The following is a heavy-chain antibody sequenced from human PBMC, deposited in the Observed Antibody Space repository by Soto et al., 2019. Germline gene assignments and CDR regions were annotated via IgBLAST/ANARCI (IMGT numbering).Heavy chain of an antibody. D-gene: IGHD2-15*01. J-gene: IGHJ4*02. CDR1: GFTFSTYN. Sequence: EVQLVESGGGLVKPGGSLRLSCAGSGFTFSTYNMNWVRQAPGKGLEWVSSISSSSSYISYAASVKGRFTISRDNAKNSLYLEMNSLRAEDTAVYYCASDWGSHTIRSYWGQGTLVTVSS. CDR3: ASDWGSHTIRSY. V-gene: IGHV3-21*01. CDR2: ISSSSSYI.